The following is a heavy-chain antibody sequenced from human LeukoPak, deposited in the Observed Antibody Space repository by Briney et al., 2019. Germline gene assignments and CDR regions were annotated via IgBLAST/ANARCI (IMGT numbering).Heavy chain of an antibody. D-gene: IGHD3-22*01. Sequence: PGGSLRLSCAASGFTFSSYSMNWVRQAPGKGLEWVSYISSSSRTIYYADSVKGRFTISRDNAKNSLYLQMNSLRDEDTAVYYCARGPPTYDSSGYYSYWGQGTLVTASS. V-gene: IGHV3-48*02. CDR3: ARGPPTYDSSGYYSY. J-gene: IGHJ4*02. CDR2: ISSSSRTI. CDR1: GFTFSSYS.